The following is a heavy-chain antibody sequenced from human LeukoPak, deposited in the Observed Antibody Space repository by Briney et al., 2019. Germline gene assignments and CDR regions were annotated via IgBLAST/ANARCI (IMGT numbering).Heavy chain of an antibody. CDR2: INPNSGGT. J-gene: IGHJ3*02. Sequence: ASVTVSCKASGYTFTDYYMHWVRQAAGQGLEWMGWINPNSGGTNYAQKFQGRVAMTRDTSISTAYMELRRLRSDDTAVYYCASGWGPRDAFDIWGQGTMVTVSS. CDR1: GYTFTDYY. D-gene: IGHD1-26*01. V-gene: IGHV1-2*02. CDR3: ASGWGPRDAFDI.